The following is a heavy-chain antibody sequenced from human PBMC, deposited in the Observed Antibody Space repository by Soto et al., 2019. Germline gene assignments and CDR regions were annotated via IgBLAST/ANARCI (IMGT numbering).Heavy chain of an antibody. V-gene: IGHV3-64D*06. CDR3: VKQAHGLDGVAFDY. J-gene: IGHJ4*02. Sequence: VGSLRLSCSASGFIFSESTIYWVRQVPGKGLEAISAVSTSGMSTYYADSVKDIFTISRDNSKNTLFLQMGSLRPEDTAIYYCVKQAHGLDGVAFDYWGQGTQVTV. CDR2: VSTSGMST. CDR1: GFIFSEST. D-gene: IGHD2-15*01.